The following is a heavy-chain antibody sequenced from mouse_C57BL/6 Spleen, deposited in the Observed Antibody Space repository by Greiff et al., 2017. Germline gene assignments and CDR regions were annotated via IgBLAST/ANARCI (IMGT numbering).Heavy chain of an antibody. CDR2: IYPSDSEP. Sequence: QVQLQQPGAELVRPGSSVKLSCKASGYTFTSYWMDWVKQRPGQGLEWIGNIYPSDSEPHYNQKFKDKATLTVDQSSSTAYMQLSSLTSEDSAVYYCARSGRDKVYYFDDWGKGTTRTVSS. D-gene: IGHD3-3*01. CDR3: ARSGRDKVYYFDD. J-gene: IGHJ2*01. CDR1: GYTFTSYW. V-gene: IGHV1-61*01.